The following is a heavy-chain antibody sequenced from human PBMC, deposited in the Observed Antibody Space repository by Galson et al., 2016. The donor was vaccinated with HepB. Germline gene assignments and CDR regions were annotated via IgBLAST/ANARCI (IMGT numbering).Heavy chain of an antibody. J-gene: IGHJ4*02. Sequence: SLRLSCAASGFIISKNYMSWVRQAPGKGLGWVSVVYSGGGTYHADSVKGRFTTSRDFSKDTFYLQLNSPRAEDTAVYYCASGPDHIYGKRDYYPHQIDYWGRGALVTVSS. V-gene: IGHV3-53*01. D-gene: IGHD3-22*01. CDR3: ASGPDHIYGKRDYYPHQIDY. CDR1: GFIISKNY. CDR2: VYSGGGT.